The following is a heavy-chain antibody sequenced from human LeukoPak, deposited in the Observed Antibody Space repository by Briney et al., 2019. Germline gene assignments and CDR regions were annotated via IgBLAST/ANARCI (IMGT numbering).Heavy chain of an antibody. Sequence: GGSLRLSCAASGFTVDSNYLSWVRQAPGKGLEWVSVIYSGGSTYYADSVKGRFTISRDNSKNTLYLQMNSLRAEDTAVYYCARDNYYGMDVWGQGTTVTVSS. CDR1: GFTVDSNY. V-gene: IGHV3-53*01. CDR2: IYSGGST. J-gene: IGHJ6*02. CDR3: ARDNYYGMDV.